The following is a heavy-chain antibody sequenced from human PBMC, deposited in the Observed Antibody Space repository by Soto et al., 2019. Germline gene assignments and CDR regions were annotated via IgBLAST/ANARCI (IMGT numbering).Heavy chain of an antibody. J-gene: IGHJ4*02. CDR3: AKDSGYESLSAY. Sequence: QVQLVESGGGVVQPGRSLRLSCAASGFTFSSYGMHWVRQAPGKGLEWVAVISYDGSNKYYADSVKGRFTISRDNSKNTLYLQMNSLRAEDTAVYYCAKDSGYESLSAYWGQGTLVTVSS. V-gene: IGHV3-30*18. CDR2: ISYDGSNK. CDR1: GFTFSSYG. D-gene: IGHD5-12*01.